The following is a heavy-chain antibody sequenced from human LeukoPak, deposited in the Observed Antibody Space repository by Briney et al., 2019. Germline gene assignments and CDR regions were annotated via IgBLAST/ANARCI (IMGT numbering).Heavy chain of an antibody. J-gene: IGHJ4*02. Sequence: ASVKVSCKASGYTFTSYAMHWVRQAPGQRLEWMGWINAGNGNTKYSQEFQGRVTITRDTSASTAYMELSSLRSEDMAVYYCARGSGKWELADFDYWGRGTLVTVSS. CDR3: ARGSGKWELADFDY. D-gene: IGHD1-26*01. CDR1: GYTFTSYA. CDR2: INAGNGNT. V-gene: IGHV1-3*03.